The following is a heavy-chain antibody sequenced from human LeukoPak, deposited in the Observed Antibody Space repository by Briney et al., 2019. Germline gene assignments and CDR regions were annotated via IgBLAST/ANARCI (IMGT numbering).Heavy chain of an antibody. D-gene: IGHD3-3*01. CDR2: IYYSGST. V-gene: IGHV4-59*01. CDR1: GGSISSYY. J-gene: IGHJ4*02. Sequence: SETLSLTCTVSGGSISSYYWSWIRQPPGKGLEWIGYIYYSGSTNYNPPLKSRVTISVDTSKNQFSLKLSSVTAADTAVYYCARSDQSGYYYLDYWGQGTLVTVSS. CDR3: ARSDQSGYYYLDY.